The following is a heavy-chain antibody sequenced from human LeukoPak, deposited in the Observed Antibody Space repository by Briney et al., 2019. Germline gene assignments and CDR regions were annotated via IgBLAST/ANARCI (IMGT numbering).Heavy chain of an antibody. CDR2: ISYTENT. CDR1: GGSISNYY. CDR3: ARRDGYNRYYFDS. D-gene: IGHD5-24*01. J-gene: IGHJ4*02. Sequence: SETLSLTCTVSGGSISNYYWSWIRQPPGKGLEWIGYISYTENTDYNPSLRSRVTISVDTSKNQFSLTLTSVTAADTAVYYCARRDGYNRYYFDSWGQGTLVTVSS. V-gene: IGHV4-59*01.